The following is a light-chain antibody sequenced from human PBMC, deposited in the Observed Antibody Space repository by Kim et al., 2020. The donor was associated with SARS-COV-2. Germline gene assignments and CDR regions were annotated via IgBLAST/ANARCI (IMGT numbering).Light chain of an antibody. V-gene: IGLV2-23*02. CDR1: SGDVGSYNL. CDR2: EVN. CDR3: CSYAVGSPWV. Sequence: GQSITISCTGTSGDVGSYNLVSWYQQQPGKAPNLMIYEVNKRPSGVSNRFSGSKSVNTASLTISGLQAEDEADYYCCSYAVGSPWVFGGGTQLTVL. J-gene: IGLJ3*02.